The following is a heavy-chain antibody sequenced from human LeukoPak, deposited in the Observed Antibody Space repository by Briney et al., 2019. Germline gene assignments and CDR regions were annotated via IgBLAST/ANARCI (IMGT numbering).Heavy chain of an antibody. CDR3: ARAKAGGKGSSFDY. Sequence: VASVKVSCKASGYTFTSYAMNGVRQAPGQGLEGMGWINTNTGNPTYAQGFTGRFVFSLDTSVSTAYLQISSLKAEDTAVYYCARAKAGGKGSSFDYWGQGTLVTVSS. D-gene: IGHD4-23*01. J-gene: IGHJ4*02. V-gene: IGHV7-4-1*02. CDR1: GYTFTSYA. CDR2: INTNTGNP.